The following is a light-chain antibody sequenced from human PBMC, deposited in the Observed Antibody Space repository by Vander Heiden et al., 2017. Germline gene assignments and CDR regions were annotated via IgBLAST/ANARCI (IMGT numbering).Light chain of an antibody. CDR1: RGSIDSNY. Sequence: NFVLTPPHSVSESPEQTVTISCARPRGSIDSNYVQRYQQRPGSSATKVIYEDNQRPSGVPARFSGSVDSASNAAPLTIAGLKAEDEADYYCQSFDDSSRWVFGGGTKLTVL. CDR2: EDN. J-gene: IGLJ3*02. CDR3: QSFDDSSRWV. V-gene: IGLV6-57*01.